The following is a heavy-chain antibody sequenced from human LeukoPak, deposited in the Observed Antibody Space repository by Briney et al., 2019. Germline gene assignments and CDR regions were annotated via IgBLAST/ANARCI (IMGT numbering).Heavy chain of an antibody. CDR1: GFTFSTYG. CDR2: IRYDGSKT. CDR3: ARELVVPAAWGYYYYYMDV. D-gene: IGHD2-2*01. Sequence: GGSLRLSCAASGFTFSTYGIHWARQAPGKGLEWVAFIRYDGSKTHYADSVKGRFTISRDNSKNTLYLQMNSLRAEDTAVYYCARELVVPAAWGYYYYYMDVWGKGTTVTVSS. J-gene: IGHJ6*03. V-gene: IGHV3-30*02.